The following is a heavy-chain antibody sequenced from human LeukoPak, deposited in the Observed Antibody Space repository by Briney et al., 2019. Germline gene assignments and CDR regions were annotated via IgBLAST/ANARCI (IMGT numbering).Heavy chain of an antibody. V-gene: IGHV3-7*03. Sequence: GGSLRLSCAASGFTFSSYWMSWVRQAPGKGLEWVANMNQGGGETYYVDSVKGRFAMSRDNAKNSLYLQMNSLRAEDTAVYYCARDKIVGATKFDFRGQGTLVTVSS. CDR2: MNQGGGET. J-gene: IGHJ4*02. D-gene: IGHD1-26*01. CDR3: ARDKIVGATKFDF. CDR1: GFTFSSYW.